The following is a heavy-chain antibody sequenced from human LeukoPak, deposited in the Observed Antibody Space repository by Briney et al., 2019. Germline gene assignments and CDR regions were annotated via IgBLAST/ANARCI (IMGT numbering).Heavy chain of an antibody. CDR1: GFTFSSYS. CDR2: ISSSSSYI. V-gene: IGHV3-21*01. CDR3: ARVYSGYDLRYFDL. D-gene: IGHD5-12*01. Sequence: GGSLRLSCAASGFTFSSYSMNWVRQAPGKGLEWVSSISSSSSYIYYADSVKGRFTISRDNAKNSPYLQMSSLRAEDTAVYYCARVYSGYDLRYFDLWGRGTLVTVSS. J-gene: IGHJ2*01.